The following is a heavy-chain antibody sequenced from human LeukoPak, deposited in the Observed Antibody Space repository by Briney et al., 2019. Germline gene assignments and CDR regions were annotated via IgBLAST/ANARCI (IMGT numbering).Heavy chain of an antibody. CDR2: IRYDGSNK. D-gene: IGHD1-26*01. CDR1: GFTFSSYG. J-gene: IGHJ3*02. CDR3: AKDHGRGYPVDAFDI. Sequence: GGSLRLSCAASGFTFSSYGMHWVRQAPGKGLGWVAFIRYDGSNKYYAHSVKGRFTISRDNSKNTLYLQMNSLRAEDTAVYYCAKDHGRGYPVDAFDIWGQGTIVTVSS. V-gene: IGHV3-30*02.